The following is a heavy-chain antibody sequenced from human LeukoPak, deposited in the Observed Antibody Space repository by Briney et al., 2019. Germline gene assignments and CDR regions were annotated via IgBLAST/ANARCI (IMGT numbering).Heavy chain of an antibody. D-gene: IGHD6-13*01. Sequence: PSETLSLTCTVSGGSISSYYWSWTRQPPGKGLEWIGYIYYSGTTNYNPSLKSRVTISVDTSKNQFSLKLSSVTAADTAVYYCARGVYIAAAQYGYWGQGTLVTVSP. V-gene: IGHV4-59*01. CDR1: GGSISSYY. CDR3: ARGVYIAAAQYGY. J-gene: IGHJ4*02. CDR2: IYYSGTT.